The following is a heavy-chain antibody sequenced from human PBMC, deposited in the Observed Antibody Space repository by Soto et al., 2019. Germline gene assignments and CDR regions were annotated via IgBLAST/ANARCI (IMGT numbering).Heavy chain of an antibody. CDR2: IYYSGST. V-gene: IGHV4-59*01. J-gene: IGHJ5*02. CDR3: ARATRKNNWFDP. CDR1: GGSISSYY. Sequence: PSETLSLTCTVSGGSISSYYWSWIRQPPGKGLEWIGYIYYSGSTNYNPSLKSRVTISVDTSKNQFSLKLSSVTAADTAVYYCARATRKNNWFDPWGQGTLVPVSS.